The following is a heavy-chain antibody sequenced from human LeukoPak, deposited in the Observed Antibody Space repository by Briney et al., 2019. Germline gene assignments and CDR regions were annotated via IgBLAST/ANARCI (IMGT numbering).Heavy chain of an antibody. CDR2: IYYSGST. CDR1: GGSISSSSYY. Sequence: PSETLSLTCTVSGGSISSSSYYWGWIRQPPGKGLEWIGSIYYSGSTYYKPSLKSRVTIFVDTSKNQFSLKLSSVTAADTAVYYCARLRSLWFGELAGPFDYWGQGTLVTVSS. CDR3: ARLRSLWFGELAGPFDY. D-gene: IGHD3-10*01. V-gene: IGHV4-39*01. J-gene: IGHJ4*02.